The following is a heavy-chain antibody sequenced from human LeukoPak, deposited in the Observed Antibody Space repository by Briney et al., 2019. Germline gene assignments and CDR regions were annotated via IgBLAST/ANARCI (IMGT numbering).Heavy chain of an antibody. D-gene: IGHD2-2*01. V-gene: IGHV3-48*03. CDR3: ARGKRPKEVVVPATNFDY. Sequence: GGSLRLSCAASGFTFSSYEMNWVRQAPGKGLEWVSYISSSGSTIYYADSVKGRFTISRDNAKNSLHLQMNSLRAEDTAVYYCARGKRPKEVVVPATNFDYWGQGTLVSVSS. CDR2: ISSSGSTI. CDR1: GFTFSSYE. J-gene: IGHJ4*02.